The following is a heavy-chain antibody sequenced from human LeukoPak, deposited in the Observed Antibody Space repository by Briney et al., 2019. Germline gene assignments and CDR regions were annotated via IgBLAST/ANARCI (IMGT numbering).Heavy chain of an antibody. V-gene: IGHV1-69*05. CDR1: GGTFSSYA. Sequence: GASAKVSCKASGGTFSSYAISWVRQAPGQGLEWMGGIIPIFGTANYAQKFQGRVTITTDESTTTAYLELSSLSSEDTAVYYCARGSPYCSSPSCTYSYYHYYMDVWGKGTTVTVSS. CDR3: ARGSPYCSSPSCTYSYYHYYMDV. J-gene: IGHJ6*03. CDR2: IIPIFGTA. D-gene: IGHD2-2*01.